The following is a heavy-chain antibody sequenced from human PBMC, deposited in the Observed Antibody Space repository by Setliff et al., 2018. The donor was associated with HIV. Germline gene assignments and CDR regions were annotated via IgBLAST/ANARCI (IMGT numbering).Heavy chain of an antibody. CDR3: ATDPRRLSY. Sequence: GGSLRLSCAASGFTFTNYYMSWIRQAPGKGLELLSYISVSGTDIKYADSVKGRFTISRDNAKNSLYLQMNSLRAEDTAVYYCATDPRRLSYWGQETLVTVS. V-gene: IGHV3-11*04. CDR1: GFTFTNYY. CDR2: ISVSGTDI. D-gene: IGHD2-21*01. J-gene: IGHJ4*02.